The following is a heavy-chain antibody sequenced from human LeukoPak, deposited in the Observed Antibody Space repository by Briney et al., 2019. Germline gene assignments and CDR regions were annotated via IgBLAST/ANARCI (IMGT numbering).Heavy chain of an antibody. Sequence: SETLSLACTVSGGSISSGSYYWSWIRQPAGKGLEWIGRIYTSGSTNYNPSLKSRVTISVDTSKNQFSLKLSSVTAADTAVYYCATVSGYSYPYAFDIWGQGTMVTVSS. V-gene: IGHV4-61*02. CDR1: GGSISSGSYY. D-gene: IGHD5-18*01. J-gene: IGHJ3*02. CDR2: IYTSGST. CDR3: ATVSGYSYPYAFDI.